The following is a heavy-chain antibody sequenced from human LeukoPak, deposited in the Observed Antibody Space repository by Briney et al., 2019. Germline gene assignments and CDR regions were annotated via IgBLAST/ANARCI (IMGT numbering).Heavy chain of an antibody. J-gene: IGHJ4*02. D-gene: IGHD3-10*01. CDR1: GFTFSSYP. Sequence: GRSLRLSCAASGFTFSSYPLHWVRRAPGKGLEWVSLISYDGGNKYYADSVKGRFTISRDDSKNTLYLQMNSLRAEDTAVYHCARERRGYYGSGSYFDYWGQGTLVTVSS. CDR2: ISYDGGNK. CDR3: ARERRGYYGSGSYFDY. V-gene: IGHV3-30*04.